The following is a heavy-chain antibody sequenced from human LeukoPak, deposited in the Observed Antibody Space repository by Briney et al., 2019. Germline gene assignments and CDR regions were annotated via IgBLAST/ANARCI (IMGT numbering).Heavy chain of an antibody. CDR3: ANTPQTMVTNFDY. CDR1: GFTFSSYA. D-gene: IGHD5-18*01. Sequence: GGSLTLSCAASGFTFSSYAMSWLRQAPGKGLEWVSGISGSGGSTYYADSVKGRFTISRDNSKNTLYLQMNSLGVEDTAGYYCANTPQTMVTNFDYWGQGTLVTVSS. J-gene: IGHJ4*02. CDR2: ISGSGGST. V-gene: IGHV3-23*01.